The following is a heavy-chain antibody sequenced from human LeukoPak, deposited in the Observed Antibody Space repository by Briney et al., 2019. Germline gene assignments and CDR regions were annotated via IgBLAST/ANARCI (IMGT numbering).Heavy chain of an antibody. Sequence: PSETLSLTCTVSGGSISSSSYYWGWIRQPPGKGLEWIGSIYYSGSTYYNPSLKSRVTISVDTSKNQFSLKLSSVTAADTAVYYCARQVRYSSSWYSAWYFDLWGRGTLVTVSS. CDR3: ARQVRYSSSWYSAWYFDL. CDR1: GGSISSSSYY. V-gene: IGHV4-39*01. D-gene: IGHD6-13*01. J-gene: IGHJ2*01. CDR2: IYYSGST.